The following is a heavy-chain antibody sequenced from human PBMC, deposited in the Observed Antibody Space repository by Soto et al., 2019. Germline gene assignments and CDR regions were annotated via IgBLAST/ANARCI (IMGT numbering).Heavy chain of an antibody. Sequence: GGSLRLSCAASGFTFDSYAMSWVRQAPGKGLEWVSAISGSGATSTYYADSVKGRFTISRDNSKNTLYLQMNSLRAEDTAVYYCAKDSIGTKRGPFEYWGQGTLVTVSS. J-gene: IGHJ4*02. CDR3: AKDSIGTKRGPFEY. CDR1: GFTFDSYA. CDR2: ISGSGATST. D-gene: IGHD1-1*01. V-gene: IGHV3-23*01.